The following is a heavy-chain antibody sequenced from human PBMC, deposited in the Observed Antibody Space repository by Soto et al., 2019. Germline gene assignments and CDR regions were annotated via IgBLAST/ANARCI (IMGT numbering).Heavy chain of an antibody. Sequence: EVQLVESGGGLVQPGGSLRLSCAASGFTFSDHYMDWVRQAPGKGLEWVGRTRNKANSYSTEYAASVKGRFTISRDDSKNSLYLQMNSLKTEDTAVYYCARVALSGDPWKYSDYWGQGTLVTVSS. D-gene: IGHD4-17*01. J-gene: IGHJ4*02. CDR3: ARVALSGDPWKYSDY. V-gene: IGHV3-72*01. CDR2: TRNKANSYST. CDR1: GFTFSDHY.